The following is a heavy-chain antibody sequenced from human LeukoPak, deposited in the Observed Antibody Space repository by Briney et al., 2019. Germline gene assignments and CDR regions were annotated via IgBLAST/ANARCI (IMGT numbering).Heavy chain of an antibody. CDR2: IYYSGST. J-gene: IGHJ4*02. D-gene: IGHD5-24*01. V-gene: IGHV4-59*12. CDR3: AREMATISSFDY. Sequence: SETLSLTCTVSGGSISSYYWSWIRRPPGKGLEWIGYIYYSGSTNYNPSLMRRVTISVDTSKNQFSLKLSSVTAADTAVYFCAREMATISSFDYWGQGTLVTVSS. CDR1: GGSISSYY.